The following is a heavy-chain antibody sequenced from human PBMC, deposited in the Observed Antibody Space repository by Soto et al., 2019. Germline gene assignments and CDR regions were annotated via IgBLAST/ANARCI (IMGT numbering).Heavy chain of an antibody. V-gene: IGHV1-3*01. D-gene: IGHD6-19*01. CDR2: INAGNGNT. CDR1: GYTFTNYA. J-gene: IGHJ4*02. Sequence: QVQLVQSGAEVKKPGASVKVSCRASGYTFTNYAVHWVRQAPGQRLEWMGWINAGNGNTEYSQKFQGRVTITRDSSASTVYMEVSSLRSEDTAVYFCAIGVCSGCYNSDYWGQGTLVTVSS. CDR3: AIGVCSGCYNSDY.